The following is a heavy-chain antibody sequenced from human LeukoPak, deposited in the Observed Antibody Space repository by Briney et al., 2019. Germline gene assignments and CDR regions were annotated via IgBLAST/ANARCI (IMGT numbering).Heavy chain of an antibody. Sequence: GGSLRLSCAASGFTVSSNFMSWVRQAPGKGLEWASVIYSGGSTYYADSVKGRFTISRDNSKNTLYLQMNSLRAEDTAVYYCARVSGSSWSGGYWGQGTLVTVSS. CDR3: ARVSGSSWSGGY. V-gene: IGHV3-66*01. CDR2: IYSGGST. CDR1: GFTVSSNF. D-gene: IGHD6-13*01. J-gene: IGHJ4*02.